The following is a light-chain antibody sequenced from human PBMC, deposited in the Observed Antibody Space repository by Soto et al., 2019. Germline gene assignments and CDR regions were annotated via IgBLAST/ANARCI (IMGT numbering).Light chain of an antibody. CDR3: QQYGRSPYT. V-gene: IGKV3-20*01. CDR1: QSVSTND. Sequence: EIVLTQSPGTLSLSPGERVTLSCRASQSVSTNDLLWYQQKPGQAPRLLIYATSNRATGIPDRFSGSGSGTDFTLTIRRLEPEDFAVYYCQQYGRSPYTFGQGTTLEIK. CDR2: ATS. J-gene: IGKJ2*01.